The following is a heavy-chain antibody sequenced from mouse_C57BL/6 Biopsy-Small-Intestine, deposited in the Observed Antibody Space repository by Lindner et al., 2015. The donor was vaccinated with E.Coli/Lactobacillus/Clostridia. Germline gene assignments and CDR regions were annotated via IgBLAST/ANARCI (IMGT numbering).Heavy chain of an antibody. CDR3: ARGRDADIRPHFDD. Sequence: SVKVSCKISGASFSSHPISWIRQAPGQGLEWMGGLIPVFGTANYAQRFQGRVTISADESTSTAYMEVTRLTSEDTAVYYCARGRDADIRPHFDDWGQGSLITVSS. J-gene: IGHJ2*01. D-gene: IGHD3-3*01. V-gene: IGHV1-4*01. CDR1: GASFSSHP. CDR2: LIPVFGTA.